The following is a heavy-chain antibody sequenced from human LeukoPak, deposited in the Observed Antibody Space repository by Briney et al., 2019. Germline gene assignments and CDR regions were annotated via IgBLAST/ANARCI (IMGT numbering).Heavy chain of an antibody. CDR3: ARVASYGSWFDP. D-gene: IGHD5-18*01. J-gene: IGHJ5*02. Sequence: GGSLRLSCAASGLTYSGSAMSWVRQAPGKGLEWVSLISGSGNSTYYADSVKGRFTISRDNSKNMLYLQMNSLRAEDTAVYYCARVASYGSWFDPWGQGTLVTVSS. CDR2: ISGSGNST. CDR1: GLTYSGSA. V-gene: IGHV3-23*01.